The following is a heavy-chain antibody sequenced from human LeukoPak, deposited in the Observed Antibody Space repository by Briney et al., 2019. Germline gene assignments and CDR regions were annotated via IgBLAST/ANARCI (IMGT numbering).Heavy chain of an antibody. J-gene: IGHJ4*02. V-gene: IGHV1-46*01. CDR1: GYTFTSNY. CDR2: ISPSGGST. Sequence: ASVKVSYKAFGYTFTSNYMHWVRQAPGQGLEWMGVISPSGGSTSYAQKFQGRVTFTSDSSATTVYMELSSLRSEDVAVYYCAREVSSVGANYFDYWGQGTLVTVSS. D-gene: IGHD3-10*01. CDR3: AREVSSVGANYFDY.